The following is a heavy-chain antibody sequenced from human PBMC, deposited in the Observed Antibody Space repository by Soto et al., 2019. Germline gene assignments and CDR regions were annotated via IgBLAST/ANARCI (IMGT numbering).Heavy chain of an antibody. J-gene: IGHJ4*02. CDR3: AHRPLGSSWFDY. CDR2: IYWDDDK. D-gene: IGHD6-13*01. Sequence: QITLKESGPTLVKPTQTLTLTCTFSGFSLTTSGVGVGWVRQPPGKALEWLTLIYWDDDKRYSPSLKSRLTITKDTSKNHVVLTMTNMDPVDTATYYCAHRPLGSSWFDYWGQGTLVTVSS. CDR1: GFSLTTSGVG. V-gene: IGHV2-5*02.